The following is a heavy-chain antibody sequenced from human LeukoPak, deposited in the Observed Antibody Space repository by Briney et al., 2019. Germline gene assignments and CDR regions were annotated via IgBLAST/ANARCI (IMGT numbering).Heavy chain of an antibody. J-gene: IGHJ6*02. CDR1: GGSISSYY. CDR3: ARRPGYYGMDV. Sequence: PSETLPLTCTVSGGSISSYYWSWIRQPPGKGLEWIGYIYYSGSTNYNPSLKSRVTISVDTSKNQFSLKLSSVTAADTAVYYCARRPGYYGMDVWGQGTTVTVSS. CDR2: IYYSGST. V-gene: IGHV4-59*08.